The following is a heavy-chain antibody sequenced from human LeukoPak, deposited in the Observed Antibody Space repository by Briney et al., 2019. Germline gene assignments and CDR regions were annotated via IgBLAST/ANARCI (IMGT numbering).Heavy chain of an antibody. Sequence: SETLSLTCTVSGGSISSYYWSWIRQPPGKGLEWIGYIYNSGSTNYNPSLKSRVTISIDTSKNQFFLKLSSVTAADTAVYYCARASRRSDCGGNFRYDMDVWGQGTTVTVSS. CDR2: IYNSGST. D-gene: IGHD4/OR15-4a*01. CDR1: GGSISSYY. V-gene: IGHV4-59*01. CDR3: ARASRRSDCGGNFRYDMDV. J-gene: IGHJ6*02.